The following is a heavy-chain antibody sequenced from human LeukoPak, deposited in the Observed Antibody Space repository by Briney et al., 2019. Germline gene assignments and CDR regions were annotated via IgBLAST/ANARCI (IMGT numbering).Heavy chain of an antibody. D-gene: IGHD2-8*01. V-gene: IGHV4-39*01. CDR3: ARGLGYCTNGVCRRFDY. Sequence: SETLSLTCTVSGGSISGGSHHWGWFRQSPGKGLEWIGSLYLSRTTYYNPSLNSRVTISVDTSKNQFSLKLSSVTAADTAVYYCARGLGYCTNGVCRRFDYWGQGTLVTVSS. CDR2: LYLSRTT. CDR1: GGSISGGSHH. J-gene: IGHJ4*02.